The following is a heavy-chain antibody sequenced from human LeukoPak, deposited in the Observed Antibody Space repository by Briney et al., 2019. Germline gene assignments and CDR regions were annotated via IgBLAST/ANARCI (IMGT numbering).Heavy chain of an antibody. CDR1: RFTFSSYA. D-gene: IGHD3-10*01. CDR3: GGGGFGEAYYYYYYMDV. Sequence: QPEGSLRLSCAASRFTFSSYAMSWVRQAPGKGLEWVSAISGSGGSTYYADSVKGRFTISRDNSKNTLYLQMNSLSAEDTAVYYCGGGGFGEAYYYYYYMDVWGKGTTVTVSS. CDR2: ISGSGGST. J-gene: IGHJ6*03. V-gene: IGHV3-23*01.